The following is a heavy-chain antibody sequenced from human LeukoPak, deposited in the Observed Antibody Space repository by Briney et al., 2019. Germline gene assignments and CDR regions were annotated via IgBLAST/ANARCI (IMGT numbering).Heavy chain of an antibody. CDR2: IRHDGSET. CDR3: ARDETYDYESNGYLDF. CDR1: GFPFSSYW. Sequence: GGSLKLSCEASGFPFSSYWLSWVRQAPGKGLEWVANIRHDGSETYYVDSLRGRFTISRDNAKNLVYLQMSSLRAEDTAIYYCARDETYDYESNGYLDFWGQGTVVTVSP. V-gene: IGHV3-7*01. D-gene: IGHD3-22*01. J-gene: IGHJ4*02.